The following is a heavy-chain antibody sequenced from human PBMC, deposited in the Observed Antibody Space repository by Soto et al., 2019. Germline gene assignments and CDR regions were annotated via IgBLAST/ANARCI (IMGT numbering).Heavy chain of an antibody. J-gene: IGHJ4*02. D-gene: IGHD6-6*01. CDR1: GGTFSSYA. CDR2: IIPIFGTA. Sequence: QVQLVQSGAEVKKPGSSVKVSCKASGGTFSSYAISWVRQAPGQGLEWMGGIIPIFGTANYAQKFQGRVTSTADESTSTAYMELSSLRSEDTAVYYCASIKSIAARLSWTAFDYWGQGTLVTVSS. V-gene: IGHV1-69*01. CDR3: ASIKSIAARLSWTAFDY.